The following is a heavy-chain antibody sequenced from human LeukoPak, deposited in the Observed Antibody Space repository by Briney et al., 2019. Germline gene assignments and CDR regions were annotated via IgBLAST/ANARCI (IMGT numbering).Heavy chain of an antibody. V-gene: IGHV3-23*01. J-gene: IGHJ4*02. CDR2: ISGSGGST. CDR3: AKSSGYSYGFFDY. D-gene: IGHD5-18*01. Sequence: GGSLRLSCAASGFTFSSYAMSWVRQAPGKGLEWVSAISGSGGSTYYADSVKGRFAISRDNSKNTLYLQMNSLRAEDTAVYYCAKSSGYSYGFFDYWGQGTLVTVSS. CDR1: GFTFSSYA.